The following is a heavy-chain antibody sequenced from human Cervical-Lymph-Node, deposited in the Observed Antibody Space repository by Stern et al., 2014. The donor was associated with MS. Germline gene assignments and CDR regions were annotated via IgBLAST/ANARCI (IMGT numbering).Heavy chain of an antibody. Sequence: EVQLMESGAEVKQPGESLKISCRAAGYSFTDYWIDWGRQVPGKGLEWKGIIYPNGHEHRYRPSLQGSVTNSGANAIGTAYLEWMGIIYPSASDTRYSPSSQVQIIISADKPMGTAYLQWRSLNSSDSGMYYCARGAPPETWGQGTLVTVSS. CDR3: SPSSQVQIIISADKPMGTAYLQWRSLNSSDSGMYYCARGAPPET. J-gene: IGHJ5*02. D-gene: IGHD5-18*01. CDR2: IYPNGHEH. V-gene: IGHV5-51*03. CDR1: GYSFTDYW.